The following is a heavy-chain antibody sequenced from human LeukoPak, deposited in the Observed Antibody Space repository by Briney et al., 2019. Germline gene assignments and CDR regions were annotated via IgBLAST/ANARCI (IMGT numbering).Heavy chain of an antibody. D-gene: IGHD4-17*01. J-gene: IGHJ4*02. CDR1: GFTFSGQS. V-gene: IGHV3-21*01. CDR3: ANTVTTGNY. Sequence: GGSLRLSCAASGFTFSGQSLNWVRQAPGKGLEWVSSITSSSSYKYYADSVKGRFTISRDNAQNSLYLQMNWLRADDTAVYYCANTVTTGNYWGQETLVTVSS. CDR2: ITSSSSYK.